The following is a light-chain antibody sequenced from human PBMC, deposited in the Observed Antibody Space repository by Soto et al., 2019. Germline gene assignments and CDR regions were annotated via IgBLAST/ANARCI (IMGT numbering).Light chain of an antibody. CDR1: SSDVGSYNL. CDR2: EVG. V-gene: IGLV2-23*02. Sequence: QSALTQPASVSGSPGQSITISCTGTSSDVGSYNLVSWYQQHPGKAPKLMIYEVGKRPSGVSNRFSGSKSGNTASLTISGLQAEDEADYYCCSYAGSSTPGVFGTGTKLTVL. CDR3: CSYAGSSTPGV. J-gene: IGLJ1*01.